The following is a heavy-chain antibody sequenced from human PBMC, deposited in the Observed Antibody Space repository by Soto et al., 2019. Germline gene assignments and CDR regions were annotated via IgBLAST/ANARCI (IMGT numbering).Heavy chain of an antibody. CDR2: ISNDGNNK. CDR1: GFTFSIND. D-gene: IGHD1-7*01. CDR3: AKDHQTYNWDYLFDS. Sequence: PGGSLRLSCAASGFTFSINDMHWVRQAPGRGLEWVAVISNDGNNKYYADSVKGRITLSRDNSKNMVYLQMDSLRVEDTAVYYCAKDHQTYNWDYLFDSWGPGTLVTVSS. V-gene: IGHV3-30*18. J-gene: IGHJ4*02.